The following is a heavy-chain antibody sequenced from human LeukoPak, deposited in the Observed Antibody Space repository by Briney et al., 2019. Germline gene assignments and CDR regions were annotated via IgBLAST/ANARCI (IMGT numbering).Heavy chain of an antibody. CDR1: GYTFTSYG. CDR3: TRETSSRYFDY. V-gene: IGHV1-8*03. CDR2: MNPNSGRT. J-gene: IGHJ4*02. Sequence: ASVKVSCKASGYTFTSYGINWVRQATGQGLEWMGWMNPNSGRTGYAQNFQGRITITRNTSISTAYMELSSLRSEDTAVYYCTRETSSRYFDYWGQGTLVTVSS.